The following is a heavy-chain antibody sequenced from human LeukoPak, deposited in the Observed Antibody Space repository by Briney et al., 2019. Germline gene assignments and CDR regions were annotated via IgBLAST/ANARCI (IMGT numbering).Heavy chain of an antibody. Sequence: GESLKISCKGSGYNFTSYWIGWVRQMPGKGLEWMGIIYPGDSDTRYSPSFQGQVTISADKSISTAYLQWSSLKASDTAMYYCARKSSSSWYYFDYWGQGTLVTVSS. V-gene: IGHV5-51*01. CDR3: ARKSSSSWYYFDY. J-gene: IGHJ4*02. CDR1: GYNFTSYW. D-gene: IGHD6-13*01. CDR2: IYPGDSDT.